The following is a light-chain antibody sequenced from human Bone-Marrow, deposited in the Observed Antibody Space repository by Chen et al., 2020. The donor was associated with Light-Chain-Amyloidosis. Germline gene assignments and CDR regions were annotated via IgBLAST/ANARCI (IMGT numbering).Light chain of an antibody. V-gene: IGKV1-39*01. CDR3: QQSYSTPPT. J-gene: IGKJ1*01. CDR1: TSISSD. CDR2: AAS. Sequence: DIQLTQSPSSQSESVGDRGTITCRASTSISSDLNWYSKKPGKAPKLLIYAASSLQSGFPSRFSGSGSGTDFTLTISSLQPDDFATYYCQQSYSTPPTFGQGTTVEIQ.